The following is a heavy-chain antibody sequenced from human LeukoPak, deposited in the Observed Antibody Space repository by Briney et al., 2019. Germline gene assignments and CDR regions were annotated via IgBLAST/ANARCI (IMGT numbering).Heavy chain of an antibody. J-gene: IGHJ4*02. D-gene: IGHD3-3*01. CDR3: ARDSGYDFWSGYYGGYYFDY. Sequence: GRSLRLSCAASGFTFSSYGMHWVRQAPGKGLEWVAVIWCDGSNKYYADSVKGRFTISRDNSKNTLYLQMNSLRAEDTAVYYCARDSGYDFWSGYYGGYYFDYWGQGTLVTVSS. CDR2: IWCDGSNK. CDR1: GFTFSSYG. V-gene: IGHV3-33*01.